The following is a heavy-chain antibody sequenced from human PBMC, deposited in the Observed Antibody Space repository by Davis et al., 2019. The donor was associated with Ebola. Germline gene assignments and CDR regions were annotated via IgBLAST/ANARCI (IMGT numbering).Heavy chain of an antibody. V-gene: IGHV4-59*08. CDR1: GGSISGFF. CDR3: VRHVRGYD. J-gene: IGHJ4*02. CDR2: IHGSGRT. D-gene: IGHD5-12*01. Sequence: MPSETLSLTCTVSGGSISGFFWSWIRQSPGEGLEWIGYIHGSGRTSYNPSFKSRVTISLDMYKNQFSLKVGSVTAADTAVYYCVRHVRGYDWGQGIPVTVSS.